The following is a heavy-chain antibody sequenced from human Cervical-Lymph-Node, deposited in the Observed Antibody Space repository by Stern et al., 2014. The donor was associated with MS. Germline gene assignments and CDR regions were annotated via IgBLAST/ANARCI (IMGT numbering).Heavy chain of an antibody. CDR3: ARVQYSSGWQFDP. CDR1: GYSISSGYY. CDR2: IYHSGST. J-gene: IGHJ5*02. D-gene: IGHD6-19*01. Sequence: QLQLQESGPGLVKPSETLSLTCTVSGYSISSGYYWGWIRQPPGKGLEWIGSIYHSGSTYYNPSLKSRVTISVDTPKNQFSLNLSSVTAADTAVYYCARVQYSSGWQFDPWGQGTLVTVSS. V-gene: IGHV4-38-2*02.